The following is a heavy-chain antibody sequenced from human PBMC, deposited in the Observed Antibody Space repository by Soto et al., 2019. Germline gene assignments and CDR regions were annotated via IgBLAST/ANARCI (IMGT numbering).Heavy chain of an antibody. CDR3: ARVPYYYDGSGTTYAPNWFDP. Sequence: ASVKVSCKASGYTFTSYAMHWVRQAPGQRLEWMGWINAGNGNTKYSQKFQGRVTITRDTSASTAYMELSSLRSEDTAVYYCARVPYYYDGSGTTYAPNWFDPWGQGTLVTVSS. D-gene: IGHD3-22*01. CDR2: INAGNGNT. J-gene: IGHJ5*02. CDR1: GYTFTSYA. V-gene: IGHV1-3*01.